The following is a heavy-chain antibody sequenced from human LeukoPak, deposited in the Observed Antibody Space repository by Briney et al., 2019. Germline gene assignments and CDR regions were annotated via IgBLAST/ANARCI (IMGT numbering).Heavy chain of an antibody. CDR2: INHSGST. V-gene: IGHV4-34*01. Sequence: SETLSLTCAVYGGSFSGYYWSWIRQPPGKGLEWIGKINHSGSTNYNPSLKSRVTISVDTSKNQFSLKLSSVTAADTAVYYCARDRGLGPYYYGMDVWGQGTTVTVSS. J-gene: IGHJ6*02. D-gene: IGHD3-10*01. CDR1: GGSFSGYY. CDR3: ARDRGLGPYYYGMDV.